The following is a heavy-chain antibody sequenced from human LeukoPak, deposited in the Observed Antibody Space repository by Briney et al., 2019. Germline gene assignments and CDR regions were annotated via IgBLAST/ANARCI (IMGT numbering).Heavy chain of an antibody. D-gene: IGHD5-18*01. CDR1: GFTFTNYW. CDR2: IKQDRSEK. V-gene: IGHV3-7*03. CDR3: ARDLGYSYGFGYMDV. Sequence: GGSLRLSCAASGFTFTNYWMSWVRQAPGKGLELVANIKQDRSEKYYVDSVKGRFTISRDNAKNSLYLQMNSLRTEDTAVYYCARDLGYSYGFGYMDVWGKGTAVTVSS. J-gene: IGHJ6*03.